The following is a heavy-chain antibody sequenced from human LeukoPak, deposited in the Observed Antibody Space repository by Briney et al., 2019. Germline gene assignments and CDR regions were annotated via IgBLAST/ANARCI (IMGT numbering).Heavy chain of an antibody. J-gene: IGHJ3*01. CDR3: AREIAAAGTWM. CDR2: IKQDGSEK. V-gene: IGHV3-7*01. D-gene: IGHD6-13*01. CDR1: GFTFSSYW. Sequence: GGSLRLSCAASGFTFSSYWMSWVRQAPGKGLEWVANIKQDGSEKYYVDSVKGRFTVSTDNAKNSLYLQMNSLRAEDTAVYYCAREIAAAGTWMGGQGTMVTVSS.